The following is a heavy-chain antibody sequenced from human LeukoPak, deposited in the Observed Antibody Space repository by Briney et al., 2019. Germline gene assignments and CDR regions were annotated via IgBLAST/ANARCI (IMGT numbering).Heavy chain of an antibody. Sequence: ASVKVSCKASGYTFTSYYMHWVRQAPGQGLEWMGIINPSGGSTSYAQKFKGRVPMTRDMSTSTVYMELSSLRSEDTAVYYCAGDLYGGKLDYWGQGTLVTVSS. CDR1: GYTFTSYY. V-gene: IGHV1-46*01. CDR2: INPSGGST. D-gene: IGHD4-23*01. CDR3: AGDLYGGKLDY. J-gene: IGHJ4*02.